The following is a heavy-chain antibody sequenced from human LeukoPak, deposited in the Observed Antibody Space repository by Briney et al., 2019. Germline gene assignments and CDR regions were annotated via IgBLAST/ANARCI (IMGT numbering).Heavy chain of an antibody. CDR3: AKDYSKTSYYGSGTYYRPNWFDP. CDR2: IRYDGSNK. V-gene: IGHV3-30*02. Sequence: PGGSLRLSCAASGFTFSSYGMHWVRQAPGKGLEWVAFIRYDGSNKYYADSVKGRFTISRDNSKNTLYLQMNSLRAEDTAVCYCAKDYSKTSYYGSGTYYRPNWFDPWGQGTLVTVSS. D-gene: IGHD3-10*01. J-gene: IGHJ5*02. CDR1: GFTFSSYG.